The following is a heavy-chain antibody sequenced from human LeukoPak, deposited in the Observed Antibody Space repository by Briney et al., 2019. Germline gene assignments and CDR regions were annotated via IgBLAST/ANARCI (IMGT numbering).Heavy chain of an antibody. V-gene: IGHV3-33*06. J-gene: IGHJ4*02. CDR2: IWYDGSNK. D-gene: IGHD5-12*01. CDR3: AKGGSGYDWDIDY. Sequence: PGGSLRLSCAASGFPFSSYASHGSPRAPARGLGGWAVIWYDGSNKYYADSVKGRFTISRENSKNTLYLQMNSLRAEDTAVYYCAKGGSGYDWDIDYWGQGTLVTVSS. CDR1: GFPFSSYA.